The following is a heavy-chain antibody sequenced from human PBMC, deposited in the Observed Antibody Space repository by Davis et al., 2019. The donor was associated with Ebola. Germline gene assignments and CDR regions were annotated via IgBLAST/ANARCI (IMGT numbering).Heavy chain of an antibody. CDR2: INPSGGST. CDR3: ARDGGQLGV. Sequence: ASVKVSCKASGGTFSSYTISWVRQAPGQGLEWMGIINPSGGSTSYAQKFQGRVTMTRDTSTSTVYMELSSLRSEDTAVYYCARDGGQLGVWGKGTTVTVSS. V-gene: IGHV1-46*01. J-gene: IGHJ6*04. D-gene: IGHD3-16*01. CDR1: GGTFSSYT.